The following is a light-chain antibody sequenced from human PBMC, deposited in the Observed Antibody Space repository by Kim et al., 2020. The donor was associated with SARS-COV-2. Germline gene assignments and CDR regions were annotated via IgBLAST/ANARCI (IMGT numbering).Light chain of an antibody. Sequence: ELTQPPSASGTPGQRVTISCSGSSSNIGSNYVYWYQQLPGTAPKLLIYRNNQRPSGVPDRFSGSKSGTSASLAISGLRSEDEADYYCAAWDDSLSGPVVFGGGTQLTVL. J-gene: IGLJ2*01. V-gene: IGLV1-47*01. CDR1: SSNIGSNY. CDR3: AAWDDSLSGPVV. CDR2: RNN.